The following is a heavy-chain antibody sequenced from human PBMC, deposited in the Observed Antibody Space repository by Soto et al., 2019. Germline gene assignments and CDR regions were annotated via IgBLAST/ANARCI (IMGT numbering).Heavy chain of an antibody. CDR1: GFTFSSYA. J-gene: IGHJ4*02. CDR2: VSIGGST. Sequence: DVQLLESGGGLVQPEGSLRLSCAASGFTFSSYAMGWVRQGPGKGLEWVAVVSIGGSTHYADSVRGRFTISRDNSKNTRSVQMNSLTAEDTAVYFCSKRRGAGGHFDYWGQGALVTVSS. CDR3: SKRRGAGGHFDY. D-gene: IGHD2-15*01. V-gene: IGHV3-23*01.